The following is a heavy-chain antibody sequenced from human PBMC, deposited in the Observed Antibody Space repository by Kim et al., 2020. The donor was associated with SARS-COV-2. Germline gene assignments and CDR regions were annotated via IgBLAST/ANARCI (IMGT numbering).Heavy chain of an antibody. Sequence: GGSLRLSCAASGFTFSSYSMNWVRQAPGKGLEWVSSISSSSSYIYYADSVKGRFTISRDNAKNSLYLQMNSLRAEDTAVYYCARGEVEITDTMIVVVMNHYYYYYGMDVWGQGTTVTVSS. CDR3: ARGEVEITDTMIVVVMNHYYYYYGMDV. CDR1: GFTFSSYS. V-gene: IGHV3-21*01. D-gene: IGHD3-22*01. J-gene: IGHJ6*02. CDR2: ISSSSSYI.